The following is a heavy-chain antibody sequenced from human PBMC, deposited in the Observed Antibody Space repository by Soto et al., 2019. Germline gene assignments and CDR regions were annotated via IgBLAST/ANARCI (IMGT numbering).Heavy chain of an antibody. CDR3: DIMGSGSLLDF. D-gene: IGHD3-22*01. Sequence: QVQLVQSGGEVKNLGASVKVSCKTSGYTFTSYGISWVRQAPGQGLEWMGWISAYSGNTNYAQEFQGRVTMTTDTSTSTAYMELRSLRSDDTAVYYCDIMGSGSLLDFWGQGTLVTVSS. V-gene: IGHV1-18*04. CDR1: GYTFTSYG. CDR2: ISAYSGNT. J-gene: IGHJ4*02.